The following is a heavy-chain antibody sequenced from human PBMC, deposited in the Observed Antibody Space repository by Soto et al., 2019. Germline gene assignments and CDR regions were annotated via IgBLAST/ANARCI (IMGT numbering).Heavy chain of an antibody. CDR2: ISSGRPDI. J-gene: IGHJ4*02. CDR3: ARDHLGIAAGDFDL. D-gene: IGHD6-19*01. CDR1: GFSFDTYN. V-gene: IGHV3-21*01. Sequence: GGSLRPSCAASGFSFDTYNMNWVRQAPGKGLEWVSSISSGRPDIFYADSVRGRFTISRDDAKKSLFLQMNSLRADDTAVYYCARDHLGIAAGDFDLWGQGTLVTVSS.